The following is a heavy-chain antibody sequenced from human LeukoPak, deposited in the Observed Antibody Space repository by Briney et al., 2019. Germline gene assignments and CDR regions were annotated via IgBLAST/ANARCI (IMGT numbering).Heavy chain of an antibody. D-gene: IGHD3-3*01. V-gene: IGHV3-64*01. CDR2: ISSNGGST. Sequence: GGSLRLSCAASGFTFSSYAMHWVRQAPGKGLEYVSAISSNGGSTYYANSVKGRFTISRDNSKNTLYLQMGSLRAEDMAVYYCAGDFYDFWSGYPEYYFDYWGQGTLVTVSS. J-gene: IGHJ4*02. CDR3: AGDFYDFWSGYPEYYFDY. CDR1: GFTFSSYA.